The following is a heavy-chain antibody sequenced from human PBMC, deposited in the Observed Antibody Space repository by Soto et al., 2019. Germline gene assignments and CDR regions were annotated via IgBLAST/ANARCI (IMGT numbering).Heavy chain of an antibody. D-gene: IGHD2-21*01. CDR1: GGSFSGYY. J-gene: IGHJ4*02. Sequence: SETLSLTCAVYGGSFSGYYWSWIRQPPGKGLEWIGEINHSGSTNYNPSLKSRVTISVDTSKNQFSLKLSSVTAADTAVYYCASRGLWWYIYYFDYWGQGTRVTVSS. CDR3: ASRGLWWYIYYFDY. CDR2: INHSGST. V-gene: IGHV4-34*01.